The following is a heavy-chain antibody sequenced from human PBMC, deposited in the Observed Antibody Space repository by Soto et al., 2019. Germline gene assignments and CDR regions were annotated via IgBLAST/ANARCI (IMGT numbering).Heavy chain of an antibody. D-gene: IGHD3-10*01. CDR1: GGAFSSYA. V-gene: IGHV1-69*01. CDR2: NLPLFNIS. Sequence: QVQLVQSGAEVKKPGSSVKVSCKASGGAFSSYAISWVRQAPGQGLEWMGGNLPLFNISNYAQKFQGRVTITADEPTSTAYRDLSTLTSEDTADYYGARRRLGYGSWYCDLWGRGTLITVSS. CDR3: ARRRLGYGSWYCDL. J-gene: IGHJ2*01.